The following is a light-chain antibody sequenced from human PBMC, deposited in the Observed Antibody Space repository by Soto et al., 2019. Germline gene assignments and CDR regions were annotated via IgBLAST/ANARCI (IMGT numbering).Light chain of an antibody. CDR2: CVS. V-gene: IGKV2D-29*02. Sequence: EIAMTQIAPSLSVTPGQPAAISCKSSQSLLHSDGKTYLHWFLQKAGQSPQLIIHCVSMRFSGVPERFSGSGSGTDFTLKISRVEAEDVGVYFCMQNVQFPYTFGQGTKLEI. CDR1: QSLLHSDGKTY. J-gene: IGKJ2*01. CDR3: MQNVQFPYT.